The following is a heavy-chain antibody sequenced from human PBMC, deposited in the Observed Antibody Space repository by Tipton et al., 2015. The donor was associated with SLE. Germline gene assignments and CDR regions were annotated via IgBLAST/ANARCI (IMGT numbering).Heavy chain of an antibody. Sequence: VKPSETLSLTCTVSGGSISSYYWSWIRQPPGKGLEWIGYIYYSGSTNYSPSLKSRVTISVDTSKNQFSLRLTSVTAADTAVYYCARHFPRPVNDQYCFDYWGQGTLVTVSS. CDR3: ARHFPRPVNDQYCFDY. CDR2: IYYSGST. CDR1: GGSISSYY. J-gene: IGHJ4*02. V-gene: IGHV4-59*08. D-gene: IGHD4-11*01.